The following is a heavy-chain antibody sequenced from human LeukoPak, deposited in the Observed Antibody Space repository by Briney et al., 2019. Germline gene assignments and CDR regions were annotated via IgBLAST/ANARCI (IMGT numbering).Heavy chain of an antibody. CDR3: ASYSSGADY. D-gene: IGHD6-19*01. J-gene: IGHJ4*02. CDR2: ISTSSNYI. V-gene: IGHV3-21*01. Sequence: TGGSLRLSCAASGFTSSSYSMNWVRQAPGKGLEWVSSISTSSNYIYYADSVKGRFTISRDNAKNSLYLQMNSLRAEDTAVYYCASYSSGADYWGQGTLVTVSS. CDR1: GFTSSSYS.